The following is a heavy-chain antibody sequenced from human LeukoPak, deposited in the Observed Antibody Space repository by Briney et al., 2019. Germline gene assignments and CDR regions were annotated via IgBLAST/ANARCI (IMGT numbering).Heavy chain of an antibody. Sequence: GGSLRLSCTVSGFTVSSNSMSWVRQAPGKGLEWVSFIYSDNTHYSDSVKGRFTISRDNSKNTLYPQMNSLRAEDTAVYYCATDNPTTITMIVVAGAHEAFDIWGQGTMVTVSS. V-gene: IGHV3-53*01. CDR1: GFTVSSNS. D-gene: IGHD3-22*01. CDR2: IYSDNT. CDR3: ATDNPTTITMIVVAGAHEAFDI. J-gene: IGHJ3*02.